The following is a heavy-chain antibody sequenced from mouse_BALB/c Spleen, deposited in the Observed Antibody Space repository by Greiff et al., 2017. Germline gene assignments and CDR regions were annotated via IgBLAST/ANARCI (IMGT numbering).Heavy chain of an antibody. CDR3: ARNPIYDGYWYFDV. J-gene: IGHJ1*01. Sequence: QVQLKESGPGLVAPSQSLSITCTVSGFSLTSYDISWIRQPPGKGLEWLAHIWWDDDKYYNPSLKSQLTISKDTSRNQVFLKITSVDTADTATYYCARNPIYDGYWYFDVWGAGTTVTVSS. CDR2: IWWDDDK. V-gene: IGHV8-12*01. D-gene: IGHD2-3*01. CDR1: GFSLTSYDI.